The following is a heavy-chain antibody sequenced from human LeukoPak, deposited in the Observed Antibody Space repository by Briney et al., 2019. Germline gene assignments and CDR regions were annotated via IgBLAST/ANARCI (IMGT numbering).Heavy chain of an antibody. J-gene: IGHJ3*02. V-gene: IGHV3-21*01. CDR1: TFTLSSYT. Sequence: GGSLRLSCAASTFTLSSYTMNWVRQAPGKGLEWVSSISSSSTYINYADSVKGRFTISRDNAKNSMALQMNSLRAEDTAVYYCARVRFAGPQAFDIWGQGTMVSVAS. D-gene: IGHD4/OR15-4a*01. CDR3: ARVRFAGPQAFDI. CDR2: ISSSSTYI.